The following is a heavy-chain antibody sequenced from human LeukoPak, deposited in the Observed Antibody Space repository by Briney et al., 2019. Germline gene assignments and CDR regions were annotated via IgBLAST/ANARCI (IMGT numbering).Heavy chain of an antibody. V-gene: IGHV1-46*01. Sequence: GASVKVSCKASGYTFTSYYMHWVRQAPGQGLEWMGIINPSGGSTSYAQKFQGRVTMTRDMSTSTVYMELSSLRSEDTAVYYCAGTIARYYYMDVWGKGTTVTVSS. CDR1: GYTFTSYY. CDR2: INPSGGST. D-gene: IGHD6-6*01. CDR3: AGTIARYYYMDV. J-gene: IGHJ6*03.